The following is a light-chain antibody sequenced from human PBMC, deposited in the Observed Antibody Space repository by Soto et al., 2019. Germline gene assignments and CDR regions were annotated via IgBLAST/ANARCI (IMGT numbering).Light chain of an antibody. Sequence: EIVLTQSPGSLSLSPGERATLSCRASQSVTATLAWYQQKPGQPPRLLIYAESSRATGFTDRFSGSGFGTDFSLTISRLEPEDSEVYYCQQYSTPPRTFGQGTKVEIK. CDR2: AES. V-gene: IGKV3-20*01. J-gene: IGKJ1*01. CDR1: QSVTAT. CDR3: QQYSTPPRT.